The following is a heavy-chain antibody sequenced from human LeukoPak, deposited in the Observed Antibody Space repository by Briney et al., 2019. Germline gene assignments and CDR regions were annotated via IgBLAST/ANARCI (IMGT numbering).Heavy chain of an antibody. CDR1: GFTFSNYA. V-gene: IGHV3-64*04. CDR3: AKEENWNDGIFDY. D-gene: IGHD1-1*01. Sequence: PGGSLRLSCSASGFTFSNYAMHWVRQAPGKGLQYVSGISSDGRTTSSADSVKGRFTISRDNSRNTLFLQMNSLRAEDTAVYYCAKEENWNDGIFDYWGQGTLVTVSS. CDR2: ISSDGRTT. J-gene: IGHJ4*02.